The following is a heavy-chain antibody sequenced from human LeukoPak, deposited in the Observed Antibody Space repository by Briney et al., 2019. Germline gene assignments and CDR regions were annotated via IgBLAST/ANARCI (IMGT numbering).Heavy chain of an antibody. Sequence: SETLSLTCTVAGGSISSFYWSWIRQPPRQALEWIAYIFYSGSTNYNPSLKSRVTMSVDTSKNQFSLKLSPVTAAASAVYYCAREAAAGPIFDYWGQGTLVTVSS. CDR2: IFYSGST. CDR3: AREAAAGPIFDY. J-gene: IGHJ4*02. V-gene: IGHV4-59*12. CDR1: GGSISSFY. D-gene: IGHD6-13*01.